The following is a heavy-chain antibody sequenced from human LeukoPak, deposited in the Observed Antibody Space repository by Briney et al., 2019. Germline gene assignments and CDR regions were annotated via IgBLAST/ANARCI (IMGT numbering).Heavy chain of an antibody. CDR1: GGSIRSGGYY. CDR2: IYYSGST. Sequence: SETLSLTCTVSGGSIRSGGYYWSWIRQHPGKGLEWIGYIYYSGSTYYNPSLKSRVTISVDTSKNQFSLKLSSVTAADTAVYYCAVTTERYLDYWGQGTLVTVSS. V-gene: IGHV4-31*03. CDR3: AVTTERYLDY. J-gene: IGHJ4*02. D-gene: IGHD4-17*01.